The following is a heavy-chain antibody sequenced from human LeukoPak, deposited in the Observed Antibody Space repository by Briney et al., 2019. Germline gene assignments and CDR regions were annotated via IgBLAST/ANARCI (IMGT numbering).Heavy chain of an antibody. CDR2: IYTGGNT. D-gene: IGHD3-16*01. V-gene: IGHV3-53*04. Sequence: GGSLRLSCASSGFINKNYYTRGVRQAPGKGLEWVSVIYTGGNTYYTDAVKGRFTISRHNSKNTLYLQMSNLRAEDTAVYYCARGGPPTPSEHWGRGPLVTVSS. J-gene: IGHJ4*02. CDR3: ARGGPPTPSEH. CDR1: GFINKNYY.